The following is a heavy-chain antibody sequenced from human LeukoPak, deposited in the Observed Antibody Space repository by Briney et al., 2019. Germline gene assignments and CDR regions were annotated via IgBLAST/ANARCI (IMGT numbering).Heavy chain of an antibody. J-gene: IGHJ4*01. CDR2: IRGKTKSAET. V-gene: IGHV3-73*01. CDR1: GFTFSDSA. CDR3: TSPAHDFDIWSGYYSL. D-gene: IGHD3-3*01. Sequence: PGGSLKLSCSVSGFTFSDSAIHWVRHAAGKGLEWVSRIRGKTKSAETAYAASVKGRFTISRDDSKDTAYLQMHSLKPEDTAVYYCTSPAHDFDIWSGYYSLWGHGTQVTVSS.